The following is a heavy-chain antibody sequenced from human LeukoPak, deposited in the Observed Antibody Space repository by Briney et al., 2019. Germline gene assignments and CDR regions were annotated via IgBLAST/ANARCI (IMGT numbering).Heavy chain of an antibody. D-gene: IGHD5-12*01. Sequence: ASVKVSCKVSGYTLTELSMHWVRQAPGKGLEWMGCFDPEDGETIYAQKFQGRVTMTEDTSTDTAYMELSSLRSEDTAVYYCATAEWLRSLIFDYWGQGTLVTVSS. J-gene: IGHJ4*02. CDR3: ATAEWLRSLIFDY. CDR1: GYTLTELS. CDR2: FDPEDGET. V-gene: IGHV1-24*01.